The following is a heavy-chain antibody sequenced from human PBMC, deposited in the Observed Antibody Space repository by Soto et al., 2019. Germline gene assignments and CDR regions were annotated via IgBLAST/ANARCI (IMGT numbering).Heavy chain of an antibody. V-gene: IGHV4-4*02. CDR3: ARENSGFDP. D-gene: IGHD1-1*01. CDR1: SASVSSNNW. CDR2: IYHSGTT. J-gene: IGHJ5*02. Sequence: TSETLSLTCAVSSASVSSNNWWSWVRQPPGRGMEWIGEIYHSGTTSYNPSLKSRVTISVDKSKNQFSLKLNSLTAADTAVYYCARENSGFDPWGQGTLVTVSS.